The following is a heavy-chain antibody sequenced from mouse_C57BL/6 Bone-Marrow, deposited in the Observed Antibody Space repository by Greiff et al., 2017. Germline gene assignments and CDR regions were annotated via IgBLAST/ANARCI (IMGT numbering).Heavy chain of an antibody. J-gene: IGHJ4*01. CDR2: IDPSDSYT. V-gene: IGHV1-59*01. CDR3: ARSFHGSSYDAMDY. Sequence: QVQLQQPGAELVRPGTSVKLSCKASGYTFTSYWMHWVKQRPGQGLEWIGVIDPSDSYTNYNQKFKGKATLTVDTSSSTAYMQLSSLTSEDSAVYYCARSFHGSSYDAMDYWGQGTSVTVSS. D-gene: IGHD1-1*01. CDR1: GYTFTSYW.